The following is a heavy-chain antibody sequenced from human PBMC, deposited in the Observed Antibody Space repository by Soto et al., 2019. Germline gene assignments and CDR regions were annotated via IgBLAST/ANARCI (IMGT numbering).Heavy chain of an antibody. J-gene: IGHJ4*02. Sequence: TGGSMRLSCEAAGVTFSSYAMSWVRQGPGKGLEWVSAISGGGDKTFYTDSVKGRFTISRDNSKNTLYLQMNSLRAEDTAVYYCARSPSHYNYFDVWGQGTLVTVSS. CDR3: ARSPSHYNYFDV. D-gene: IGHD1-26*01. V-gene: IGHV3-23*01. CDR2: ISGGGDKT. CDR1: GVTFSSYA.